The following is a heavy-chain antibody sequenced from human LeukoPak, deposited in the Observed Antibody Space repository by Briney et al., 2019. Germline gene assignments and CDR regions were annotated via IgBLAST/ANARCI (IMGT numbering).Heavy chain of an antibody. CDR3: ARATYYDIWTGYSSDAFDI. CDR2: INPSGGST. Sequence: ASVKVSCKASGYTFTSYYMHWVRQAPGQGLEWMGIINPSGGSTSYAQKFQGRVTMTRDTSTSTVYMELSSLRSEDTAVYYCARATYYDIWTGYSSDAFDIWGQGTMVTVSS. D-gene: IGHD3-9*01. CDR1: GYTFTSYY. J-gene: IGHJ3*02. V-gene: IGHV1-46*01.